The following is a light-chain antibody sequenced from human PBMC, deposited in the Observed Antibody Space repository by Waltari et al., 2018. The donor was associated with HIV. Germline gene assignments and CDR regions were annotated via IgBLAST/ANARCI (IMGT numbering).Light chain of an antibody. CDR1: SGDVGGYNF. V-gene: IGLV2-14*03. Sequence: QSALTQPASVSGSPGQSIPISCTGTSGDVGGYNFVSWYQKHPGKAPKHIIYNVNSRPSGVSIRLSGARSANTASLTISGLQAEDEADYFCSSYTSSGPRYVLFGGGTRLTVL. CDR3: SSYTSSGPRYVL. CDR2: NVN. J-gene: IGLJ2*01.